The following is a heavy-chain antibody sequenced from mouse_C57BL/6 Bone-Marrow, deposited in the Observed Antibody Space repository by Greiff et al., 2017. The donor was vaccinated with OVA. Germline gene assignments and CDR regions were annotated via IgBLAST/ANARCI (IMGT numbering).Heavy chain of an antibody. J-gene: IGHJ3*01. CDR3: AKGDDYDGVFAY. CDR2: IWSGGST. Sequence: QVQLKESGPGLVQPSQSLSITCTVSGFSLTSYGVHWVRQPPGKGLEWLGVIWSGGSTDYNAAFISRLSISKDNSKSQVFFKMNSLQADDTAIYYCAKGDDYDGVFAYWGQGTLVTVSA. D-gene: IGHD2-4*01. CDR1: GFSLTSYG. V-gene: IGHV2-4*01.